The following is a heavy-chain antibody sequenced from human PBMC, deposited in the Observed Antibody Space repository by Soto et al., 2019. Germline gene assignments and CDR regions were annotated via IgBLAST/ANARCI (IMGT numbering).Heavy chain of an antibody. V-gene: IGHV4-34*01. CDR3: AGGGRSRWFDP. Sequence: SETLSLTCAVYGRSFSGYYWSWIRHPPEKGLEWIGEINHSGSTNYNPSLKSRVTISVDTSKPQSSLKLSSVTAADTGVYYCAGGGRSRWFDPWGQGTLVSVSS. CDR2: INHSGST. J-gene: IGHJ5*02. CDR1: GRSFSGYY.